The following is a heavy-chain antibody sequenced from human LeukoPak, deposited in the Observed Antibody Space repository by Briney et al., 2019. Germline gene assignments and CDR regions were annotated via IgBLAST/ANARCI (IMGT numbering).Heavy chain of an antibody. Sequence: SETLSLTCTVSGGSISSSSYYWGWIRQPPGKGLEWIGSIYYSGSTYYNPSLKSRVTISVDTSKNQFSLKLSSVTAADTAVYYCARPVVPAAHGWFDPWGQGTLVTVPS. CDR3: ARPVVPAAHGWFDP. D-gene: IGHD2-2*01. CDR1: GGSISSSSYY. J-gene: IGHJ5*02. CDR2: IYYSGST. V-gene: IGHV4-39*01.